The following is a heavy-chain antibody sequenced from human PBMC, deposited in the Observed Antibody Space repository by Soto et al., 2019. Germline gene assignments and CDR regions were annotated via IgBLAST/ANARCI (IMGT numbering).Heavy chain of an antibody. CDR2: IRSKANSYAT. Sequence: GGSLRLSCAASGFTFSGSAMHWVRQACGKGLEWVGRIRSKANSYATAYAVSVKGRFTISRDDSRNTAYLQMNSLKTEDTAVYYFARGGYDFWSGHPKGLDYWGQGTVVTVSS. D-gene: IGHD3-3*01. V-gene: IGHV3-73*01. J-gene: IGHJ4*02. CDR1: GFTFSGSA. CDR3: ARGGYDFWSGHPKGLDY.